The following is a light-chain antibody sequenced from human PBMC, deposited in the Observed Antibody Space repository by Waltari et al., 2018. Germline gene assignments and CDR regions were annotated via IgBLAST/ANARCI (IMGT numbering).Light chain of an antibody. Sequence: DIVMTQSPDSLAVSLGERATINCKSSQSVLHSPVNKDYLAWFQQRPGQPPKLLIYWASTREPGVPDRFSGSGSGTDFTLTISSLQAEDVAGYYCQQYHSPPYTFGQGTKLEIK. CDR1: QSVLHSPVNKDY. V-gene: IGKV4-1*01. CDR2: WAS. J-gene: IGKJ2*01. CDR3: QQYHSPPYT.